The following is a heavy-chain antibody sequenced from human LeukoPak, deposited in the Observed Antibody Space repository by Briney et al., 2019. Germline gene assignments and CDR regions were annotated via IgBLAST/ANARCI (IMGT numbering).Heavy chain of an antibody. J-gene: IGHJ4*02. CDR3: AKEYSSSRAADY. CDR1: GFTFSNAW. Sequence: GGSLRLSCAASGFTFSNAWMSWVRQAPGKGLEWVAFIRYDGSNKHHADSVKGRFTISRDNSNNTLYLQMNSLRAEDTAVYYCAKEYSSSRAADYWGQGTLVTVSS. CDR2: IRYDGSNK. V-gene: IGHV3-30*02. D-gene: IGHD6-13*01.